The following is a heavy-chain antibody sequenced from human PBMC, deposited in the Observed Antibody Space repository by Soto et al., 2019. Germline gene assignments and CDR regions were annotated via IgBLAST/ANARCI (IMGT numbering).Heavy chain of an antibody. CDR2: IYYSGST. J-gene: IGHJ4*02. V-gene: IGHV4-59*01. CDR1: VGSISSYY. CDR3: ARVFDDPMGKDY. D-gene: IGHD7-27*01. Sequence: SETLSLTCTVSVGSISSYYWSWIRQPPGKGLEWIGYIYYSGSTNYNPSLKSRVTISVDTSKNQFSLKLSSVTAADTAVYYCARVFDDPMGKDYWGQGTLVTGSS.